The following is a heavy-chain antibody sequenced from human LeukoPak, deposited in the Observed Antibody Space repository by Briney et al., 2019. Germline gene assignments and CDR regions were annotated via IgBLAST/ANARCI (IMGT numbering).Heavy chain of an antibody. Sequence: GGSLRLSCAASGFTFSNYATSWVRQAPGKGLEWVSAISGSGGSTFYRDSVKGRFTIFRDSSKNALHLQMNSLRVEDTAVYYCAIYGYCGSTGCYRYFDSWGQGTLVTVSS. V-gene: IGHV3-23*01. J-gene: IGHJ4*02. D-gene: IGHD2-2*03. CDR2: ISGSGGST. CDR1: GFTFSNYA. CDR3: AIYGYCGSTGCYRYFDS.